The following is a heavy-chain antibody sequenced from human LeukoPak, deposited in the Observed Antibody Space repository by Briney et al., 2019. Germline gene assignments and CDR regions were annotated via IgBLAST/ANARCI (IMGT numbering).Heavy chain of an antibody. Sequence: GGSLRLSCAASGFTFSSYGMHWVRQAPGKGLEWVAFIRYDGSNKYYADSVKGRFTISRDNSKNTLYLQMNSLRAEDTAVYYCAKEWGIAVAEGDYWGQGTLVTVSS. CDR3: AKEWGIAVAEGDY. J-gene: IGHJ4*02. CDR2: IRYDGSNK. V-gene: IGHV3-30*02. CDR1: GFTFSSYG. D-gene: IGHD6-19*01.